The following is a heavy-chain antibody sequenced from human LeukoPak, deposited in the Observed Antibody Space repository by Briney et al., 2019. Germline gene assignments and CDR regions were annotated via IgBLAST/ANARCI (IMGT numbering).Heavy chain of an antibody. V-gene: IGHV4-59*08. CDR1: GGSISTYY. Sequence: SETLSLTCTVSGGSISTYYWSWIRQPLGKGLEWIGSMYYSGSTNYKPSLKSRVTISVGTSKNQFSLKLSSVTAADTAVYYCARHAYYYDRSGSYEAFDIWGQGTMVTVSS. J-gene: IGHJ3*02. CDR3: ARHAYYYDRSGSYEAFDI. D-gene: IGHD3-22*01. CDR2: MYYSGST.